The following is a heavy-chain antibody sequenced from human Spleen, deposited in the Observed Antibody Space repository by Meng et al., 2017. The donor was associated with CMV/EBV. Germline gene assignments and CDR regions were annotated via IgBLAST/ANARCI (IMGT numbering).Heavy chain of an antibody. D-gene: IGHD3-3*01. Sequence: SLKISCAASGFTFDDYAMHWVRQAPGKGLEWVSGISWNSCSIGYADSVKGRFTISRDNAKNTLYLQMNSLRAEDTAVYYCARDLIYDFWSGMGPPSGMDVWGQGTTVTVSS. CDR2: ISWNSCSI. V-gene: IGHV3-9*01. CDR3: ARDLIYDFWSGMGPPSGMDV. CDR1: GFTFDDYA. J-gene: IGHJ6*02.